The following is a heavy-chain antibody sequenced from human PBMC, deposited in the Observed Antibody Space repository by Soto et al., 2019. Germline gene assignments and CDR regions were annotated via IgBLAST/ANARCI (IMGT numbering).Heavy chain of an antibody. J-gene: IGHJ5*02. V-gene: IGHV4-59*01. CDR1: GGSISSYY. Sequence: SETQSLTYTVSGGSISSYYGSWIRQPPGKGLEWIGYIYYSGSTNYNPSLKSRVTISVDTSKNQFSLKLSSVTAADTAVYYCASYSGYDSYWFDPWGEGTLVTVSS. CDR3: ASYSGYDSYWFDP. CDR2: IYYSGST. D-gene: IGHD5-12*01.